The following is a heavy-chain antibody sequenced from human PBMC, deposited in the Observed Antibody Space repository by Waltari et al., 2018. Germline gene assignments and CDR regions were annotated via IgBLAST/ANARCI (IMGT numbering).Heavy chain of an antibody. Sequence: QVQLVQSGAEVKKPGSSVKVSCKASGGTFSSYAISWVRQAPGQGLEWMGGIIPSLGIANDAQKFQGRVTMTADETTSTAYMELSSLRSEDTAVYYCARDGGWHTGGDDYFDYWGQGTLVTVSS. CDR3: ARDGGWHTGGDDYFDY. V-gene: IGHV1-69*04. D-gene: IGHD2-15*01. CDR1: GGTFSSYA. J-gene: IGHJ4*02. CDR2: IIPSLGIA.